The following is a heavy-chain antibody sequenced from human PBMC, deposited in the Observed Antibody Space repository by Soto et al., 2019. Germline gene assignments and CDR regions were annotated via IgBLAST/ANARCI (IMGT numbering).Heavy chain of an antibody. V-gene: IGHV4-59*01. Sequence: PSETLSLTCTVSGGSISSYYWSWIRQPPGKGLEWIGYIYYSGSTNYNPSLKSRVTISVDTSKNQFSLKLSSVTAEDTAVYYCARVNGDSWFDPWGQGTLVTVSS. D-gene: IGHD4-17*01. J-gene: IGHJ5*02. CDR2: IYYSGST. CDR3: ARVNGDSWFDP. CDR1: GGSISSYY.